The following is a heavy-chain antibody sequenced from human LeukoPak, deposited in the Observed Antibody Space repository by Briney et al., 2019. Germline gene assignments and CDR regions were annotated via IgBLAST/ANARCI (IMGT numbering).Heavy chain of an antibody. CDR1: GYSISSGYY. CDR3: ARAAPKGRNYYYYMDV. CDR2: IYHSGST. J-gene: IGHJ6*03. V-gene: IGHV4-38-2*02. D-gene: IGHD2-2*01. Sequence: SETLSLTCTVSGYSISSGYYWGWIRQPPGKGLEWIGSIYHSGSTYYNPSLKSRVTISVDTSKNQFSLKLSSVTAADTAVYYCARAAPKGRNYYYYMDVWGKGTTVTVSS.